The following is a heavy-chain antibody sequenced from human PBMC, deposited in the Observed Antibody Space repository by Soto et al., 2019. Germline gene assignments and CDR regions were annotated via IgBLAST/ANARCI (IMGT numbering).Heavy chain of an antibody. CDR3: AREYYDFWSGYPATWYYGMDV. CDR1: GGSISSGGFY. D-gene: IGHD3-3*01. V-gene: IGHV4-31*03. J-gene: IGHJ6*02. Sequence: PSETLSLTCTVSGGSISSGGFYWSWIRQDPGMGLEGIGYIYYSGSTYYNPSLKSRVTISVDTSKNQFSLKLSSVTAADTAVYYCAREYYDFWSGYPATWYYGMDVWGQGTTVTVSS. CDR2: IYYSGST.